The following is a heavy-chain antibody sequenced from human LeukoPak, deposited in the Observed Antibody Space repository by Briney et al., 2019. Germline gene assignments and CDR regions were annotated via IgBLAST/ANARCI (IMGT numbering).Heavy chain of an antibody. Sequence: GGSLRLSCAASGFIFNNYGLVWVRQAPGKGLEWVSAISNDGGGTTYADFVKGRFSVSRDNSKNTLFLQMNSLRAEDTALYYCAKDYLGQLVMFDVWGQGTMVTVSS. CDR1: GFIFNNYG. V-gene: IGHV3-23*01. CDR3: AKDYLGQLVMFDV. D-gene: IGHD6-13*01. CDR2: ISNDGGGT. J-gene: IGHJ3*01.